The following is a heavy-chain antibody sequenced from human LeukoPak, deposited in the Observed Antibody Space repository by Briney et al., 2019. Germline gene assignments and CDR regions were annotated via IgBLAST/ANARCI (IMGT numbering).Heavy chain of an antibody. CDR3: ARWLQLRDYFDY. CDR2: IYYSGST. CDR1: GGSISSGGYY. V-gene: IGHV4-31*03. J-gene: IGHJ4*02. Sequence: SETLSLTCTVSGGSISSGGYYWSWIRQHPGTGLEWIGYIYYSGSTYYNPSLKSRVTISVDTSKNQFSLKLSSVTAADTAVYYCARWLQLRDYFDYWGQGTLATVSS. D-gene: IGHD5-24*01.